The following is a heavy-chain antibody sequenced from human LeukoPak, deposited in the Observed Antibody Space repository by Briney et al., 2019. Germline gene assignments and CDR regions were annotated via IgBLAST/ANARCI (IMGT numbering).Heavy chain of an antibody. D-gene: IGHD3-10*01. CDR1: GYSFTNYW. CDR2: IYPGDSTT. Sequence: GESLKISCKGSGYSFTNYWIGWVRQMPRKGLEWMGIIYPGDSTTTYSPSFQGQITISADKSISTAYLQWTSLKASDTAIYYCALHPAQGSGSLDFWGQGTLVTVSS. CDR3: ALHPAQGSGSLDF. J-gene: IGHJ4*02. V-gene: IGHV5-51*01.